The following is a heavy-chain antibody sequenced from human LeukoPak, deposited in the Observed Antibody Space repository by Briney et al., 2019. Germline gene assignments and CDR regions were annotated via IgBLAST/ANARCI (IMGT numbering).Heavy chain of an antibody. Sequence: ASVKVSCKASGYTFTSHGISWVRQAPGQGLEWMGWISAYNGNTNYAQKLQGRVTMTTDTSTSTAYMELRSLRSDDTAVYYCARDRGAAAPNWFDPWGQGTLVTVSS. CDR1: GYTFTSHG. CDR3: ARDRGAAAPNWFDP. D-gene: IGHD6-13*01. J-gene: IGHJ5*02. V-gene: IGHV1-18*01. CDR2: ISAYNGNT.